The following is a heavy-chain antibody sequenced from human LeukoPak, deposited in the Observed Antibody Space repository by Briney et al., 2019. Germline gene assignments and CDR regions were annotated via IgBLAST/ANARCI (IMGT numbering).Heavy chain of an antibody. CDR1: GFTFDDYA. CDR2: ITWKSGSI. V-gene: IGHV3-9*01. CDR3: AKEGSNGGHYFDY. D-gene: IGHD2-8*01. J-gene: IGHJ4*02. Sequence: GESLRLSCAASGFTFDDYAMHWVRQAPGKGLEWVSGITWKSGSIGYADSVKGRFTISRDNAKDSLYLQMNSLRAEDTALYYCAKEGSNGGHYFDYWGQGTLVTVSS.